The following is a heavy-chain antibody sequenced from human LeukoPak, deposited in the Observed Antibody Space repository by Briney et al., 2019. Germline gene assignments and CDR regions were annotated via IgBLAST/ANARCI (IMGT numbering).Heavy chain of an antibody. CDR1: GYTFTTYA. J-gene: IGHJ4*02. V-gene: IGHV1-3*01. D-gene: IGHD5-18*01. CDR2: INAGNGNT. CDR3: ARDQITGGYSYGYSTFDY. Sequence: ASVKVSCKASGYTFTTYAMHWVRQAPGQRLEWLGWINAGNGNTKYSQRFQGRVTITRDTSASTAYIELSSLRSEDTAVYYCARDQITGGYSYGYSTFDYWGQGTLVTVSS.